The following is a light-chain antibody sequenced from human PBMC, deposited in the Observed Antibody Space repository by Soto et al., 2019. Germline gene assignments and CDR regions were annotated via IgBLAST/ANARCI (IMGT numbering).Light chain of an antibody. CDR1: SGHSTYI. Sequence: QPVLTQSSSASASLGSSVKLTCTLSSGHSTYIVAWHQQQPGKAPRYLMKLERSGSYNKGSGVPDRFSGSSSGADRYLTISTLQSEDEADYYCETWDSNTHEVFGGGTQLTVL. CDR2: LERSGSY. CDR3: ETWDSNTHEV. J-gene: IGLJ2*01. V-gene: IGLV4-60*03.